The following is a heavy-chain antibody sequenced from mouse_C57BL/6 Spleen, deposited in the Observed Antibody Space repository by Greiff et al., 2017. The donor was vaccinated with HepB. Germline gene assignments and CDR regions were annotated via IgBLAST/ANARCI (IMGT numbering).Heavy chain of an antibody. CDR1: GFSLSTSGMG. J-gene: IGHJ1*03. CDR2: IYWDDDK. CDR3: ARRAEGYYYGSSYENWYFDV. Sequence: QVTLKVSGPGILQSSQTLSLTCSFSGFSLSTSGMGVSWIRQPSGKGLEWLAHIYWDDDKRYNPSLKSRLTISKDTSRNQVFLKITSVDTADTATYYCARRAEGYYYGSSYENWYFDVWGTGTTVTVSS. D-gene: IGHD1-1*01. V-gene: IGHV8-12*01.